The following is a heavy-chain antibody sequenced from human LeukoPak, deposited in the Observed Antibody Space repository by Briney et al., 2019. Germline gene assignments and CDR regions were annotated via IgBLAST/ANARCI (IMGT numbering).Heavy chain of an antibody. CDR2: INSDGSST. J-gene: IGHJ4*02. Sequence: GGSLRLSCAASGFTFSSYWMHWVRQAPGKGLVWVSRINSDGSSTSYADSVKGRLTISRDNAKNTLYLQMNSLRVEDTAVYYCARGDGYAQRDWGQGTLVTVPS. D-gene: IGHD5-12*01. V-gene: IGHV3-74*01. CDR3: ARGDGYAQRD. CDR1: GFTFSSYW.